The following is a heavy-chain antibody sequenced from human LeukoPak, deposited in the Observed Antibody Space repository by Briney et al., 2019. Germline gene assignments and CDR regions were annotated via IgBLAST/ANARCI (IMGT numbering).Heavy chain of an antibody. J-gene: IGHJ4*02. Sequence: PGGSLRLSCAASGFTFSSYSMNWVRQAPGKGLEWVSSISSSSSYIYYADSVKGRFTISRDNARTSLYLQMNSLRAEATAVYYCARGGTTVLHYFDYWGQGTLVTVSS. CDR1: GFTFSSYS. CDR2: ISSSSSYI. V-gene: IGHV3-21*01. D-gene: IGHD2-2*01. CDR3: ARGGTTVLHYFDY.